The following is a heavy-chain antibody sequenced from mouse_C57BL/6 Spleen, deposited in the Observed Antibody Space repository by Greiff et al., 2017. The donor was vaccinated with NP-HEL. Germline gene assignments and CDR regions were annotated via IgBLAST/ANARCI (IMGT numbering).Heavy chain of an antibody. CDR3: ARPYYGSSSWYFDV. J-gene: IGHJ1*03. D-gene: IGHD1-1*01. V-gene: IGHV7-3*01. Sequence: EVQRVESGGGLVQPGGSLSLSCAASGFTFTDYYMSWVRQPPGKALEWLGFIRNKANGYTTEYSASVKGRFTISRDNSQSILYLQMNALRAEDSATYYCARPYYGSSSWYFDVWGTGTTVTVSS. CDR2: IRNKANGYTT. CDR1: GFTFTDYY.